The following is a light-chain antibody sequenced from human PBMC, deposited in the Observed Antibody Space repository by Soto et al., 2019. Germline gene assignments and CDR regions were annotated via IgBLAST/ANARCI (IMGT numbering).Light chain of an antibody. CDR3: QSYDSSLSGVV. V-gene: IGLV1-40*01. CDR1: SSNIGAGYD. CDR2: GNT. Sequence: QSVLTQPPSVSGAPGQRVTISCTGSSSNIGAGYDVHWYHQLPGTAPKLLIYGNTNRPSGVPDRFSGSKSSTSASLAITGLQAEDEADYYCQSYDSSLSGVVFGGGTKLTVL. J-gene: IGLJ2*01.